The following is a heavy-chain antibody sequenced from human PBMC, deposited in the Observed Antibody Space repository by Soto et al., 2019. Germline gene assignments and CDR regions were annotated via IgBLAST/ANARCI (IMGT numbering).Heavy chain of an antibody. V-gene: IGHV1-69*01. CDR2: IIPIFGTA. D-gene: IGHD3-22*01. CDR3: ARDLEEYYYDSSGYYYY. CDR1: GGTFSSYA. Sequence: SVKVSCTASGGTFSSYAISWVRQAPGQGLEWMGGIIPIFGTANYAQKFQGRVTITADESTSTAYMELSSLRSEDTAVYYCARDLEEYYYDSSGYYYYWGKGTLVTVSS. J-gene: IGHJ4*02.